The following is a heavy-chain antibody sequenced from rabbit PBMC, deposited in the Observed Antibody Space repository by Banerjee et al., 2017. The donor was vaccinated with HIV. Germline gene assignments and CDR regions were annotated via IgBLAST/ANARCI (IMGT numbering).Heavy chain of an antibody. Sequence: QSLEESGGDLVKPEGSLTLTCTASGFSISSDYYMCWVRQAPGKGLEWIESIYAGSSGSSSYATWAKGRFTISNSSSTTVPLQMTSLTAADTAPYFCARAPVGYAGYGYANAFDPWGQGTLVTVS. CDR2: IYAGSSGSS. V-gene: IGHV1S40*01. J-gene: IGHJ2*01. CDR1: GFSISSDYY. D-gene: IGHD6-1*01. CDR3: ARAPVGYAGYGYANAFDP.